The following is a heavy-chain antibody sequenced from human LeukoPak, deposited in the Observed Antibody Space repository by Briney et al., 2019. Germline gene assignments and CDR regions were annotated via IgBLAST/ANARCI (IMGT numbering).Heavy chain of an antibody. CDR2: ISYDGGNK. J-gene: IGHJ6*02. CDR3: AKVRCSSTSCLYYYYYGMDV. Sequence: GGSLRLSCAASGFTFSSYGMHWVRQAPGKGLEWVAVISYDGGNKYYADSVKGRFTISRDDSKNTLYLQMNSLRAEDTAVYYCAKVRCSSTSCLYYYYYGMDVWGQGTTVTVSS. V-gene: IGHV3-30*18. D-gene: IGHD2-2*01. CDR1: GFTFSSYG.